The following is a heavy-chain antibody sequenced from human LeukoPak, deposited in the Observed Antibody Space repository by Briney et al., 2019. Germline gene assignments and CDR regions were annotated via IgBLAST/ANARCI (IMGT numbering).Heavy chain of an antibody. J-gene: IGHJ4*02. D-gene: IGHD4-17*01. CDR3: ARASSSQFYGDYGDGDYFDY. V-gene: IGHV3-23*01. CDR2: ISGSGGST. CDR1: GFTFSSYA. Sequence: PGGSLRLSCAASGFTFSSYAMSWVRQAPGKGLEWVSAISGSGGSTYYADSVKGRFTISRDNSKNTLYLQMNSLRAEDTAVYYCARASSSQFYGDYGDGDYFDYWGQGTLVTVSS.